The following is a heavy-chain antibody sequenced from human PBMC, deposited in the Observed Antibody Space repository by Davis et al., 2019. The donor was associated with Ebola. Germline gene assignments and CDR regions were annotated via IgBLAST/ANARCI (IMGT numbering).Heavy chain of an antibody. CDR1: GFTFSSYG. J-gene: IGHJ5*02. CDR3: ARSYSSSWFWFDP. Sequence: PGGSLRLSCAASGFTFSSYGMHWVRQAPGKGLEWVAVIWFDGANKDYADSVKGRFTISRDNAKNSLYLQMNSLRAEDTALYHCARSYSSSWFWFDPWGQGTLVTVSS. CDR2: IWFDGANK. V-gene: IGHV3-33*01. D-gene: IGHD6-13*01.